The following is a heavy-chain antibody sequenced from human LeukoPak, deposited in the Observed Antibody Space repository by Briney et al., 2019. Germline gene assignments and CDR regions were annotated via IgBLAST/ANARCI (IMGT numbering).Heavy chain of an antibody. D-gene: IGHD3-9*01. CDR2: TYYSGST. J-gene: IGHJ4*02. CDR1: GGSISSYY. CDR3: ALGGSYYDILTGYYLPNYFDY. Sequence: PSETLSLTCTVSGGSISSYYWSWIRQPPGKGLEWIGYTYYSGSTNYNPSLKSRVTISVDTSKNQFSLKLSSVTAADTAVYYCALGGSYYDILTGYYLPNYFDYWGQGTLVTVSS. V-gene: IGHV4-59*01.